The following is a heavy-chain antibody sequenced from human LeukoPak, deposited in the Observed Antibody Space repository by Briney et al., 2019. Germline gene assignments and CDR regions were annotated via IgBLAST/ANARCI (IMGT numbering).Heavy chain of an antibody. V-gene: IGHV4-38-2*01. D-gene: IGHD3-10*01. CDR3: AGYYASGVSAYDYFGMDV. J-gene: IGHJ6*04. CDR1: GFSISSGYY. Sequence: SETLSLTCAVSGFSISSGYYWGWIRQPPGKGLEWIGSMSHNRGTYYNSSLKSRVTISMDTSKNPFSLTLSSVTAADTAVYYCAGYYASGVSAYDYFGMDVWGKGTTVTVSS. CDR2: MSHNRGT.